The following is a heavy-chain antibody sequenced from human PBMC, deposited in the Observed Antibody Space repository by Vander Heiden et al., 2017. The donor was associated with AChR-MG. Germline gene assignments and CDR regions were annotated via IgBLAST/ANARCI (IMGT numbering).Heavy chain of an antibody. V-gene: IGHV1-69*06. Sequence: QVQLVQSGAEVKKPGSSVKVSCKASGGTFSSYATSWGRQAPGQGLEWMGGIIPIFGTANYAQKFQGRVTITADKSTSTAYMELSSLRSEDTAVYYCATPSIAARPGRGYYYGMDVWGQGTTVTVSS. CDR3: ATPSIAARPGRGYYYGMDV. D-gene: IGHD6-6*01. CDR1: GGTFSSYA. CDR2: IIPIFGTA. J-gene: IGHJ6*02.